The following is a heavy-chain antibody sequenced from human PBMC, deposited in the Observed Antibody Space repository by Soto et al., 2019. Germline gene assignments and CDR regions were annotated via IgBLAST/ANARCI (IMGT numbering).Heavy chain of an antibody. CDR2: IIPIFGTA. Sequence: SVKVSCKASGGTFSSYAISWVRQAPGQGLEWMGGIIPIFGTANYAQKFQGRVTITADKSTSTAYMELSSLRSEDTAVYYCASGGLQDAYYYYGMDVWGQGTTVTVSS. CDR3: ASGGLQDAYYYYGMDV. J-gene: IGHJ6*02. CDR1: GGTFSSYA. V-gene: IGHV1-69*06. D-gene: IGHD3-16*01.